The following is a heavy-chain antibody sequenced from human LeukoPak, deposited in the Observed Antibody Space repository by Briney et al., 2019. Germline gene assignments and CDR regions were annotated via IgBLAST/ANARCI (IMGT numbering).Heavy chain of an antibody. Sequence: KGLEWVSVIYSGGSTYYADSVKGRFTISRDNSKNTLYLQMNSLRAEDTAVYYCASGATFQHWGQGTLVTVSS. J-gene: IGHJ1*01. CDR3: ASGATFQH. V-gene: IGHV3-53*01. CDR2: IYSGGST. D-gene: IGHD3-16*01.